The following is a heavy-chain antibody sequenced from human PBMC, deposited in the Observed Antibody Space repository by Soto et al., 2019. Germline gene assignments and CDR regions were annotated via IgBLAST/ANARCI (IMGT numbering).Heavy chain of an antibody. CDR3: ARDRGY. CDR1: GFTFSSYA. D-gene: IGHD3-10*01. Sequence: QVQLVESGGGVVQPGRSLRLSCAASGFTFSSYAMHWFRQAPGKGLEGVAVISYDGSNKYYADSVKGRFTISRDNSKNTLYLQMNSLRAEDTAVYYCARDRGYWGQGTLVTVSS. J-gene: IGHJ4*02. CDR2: ISYDGSNK. V-gene: IGHV3-30-3*01.